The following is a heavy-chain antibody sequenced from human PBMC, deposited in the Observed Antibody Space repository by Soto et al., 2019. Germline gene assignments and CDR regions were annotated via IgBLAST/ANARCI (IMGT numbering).Heavy chain of an antibody. V-gene: IGHV3-21*01. CDR1: GFTFSSYS. D-gene: IGHD1-1*01. J-gene: IGHJ6*03. CDR3: ARNQGFYHWKDGDYYYYYMDG. Sequence: EVQLVESGGGLVKPGGSLRLSCAASGFTFSSYSMNWVRQAPGKGLEWVSSISSSSSYIYYADSVKGRFTISRDNAKNSLYLQMNRLRAEDTAVYYCARNQGFYHWKDGDYYYYYMDGWGKGTTVTLS. CDR2: ISSSSSYI.